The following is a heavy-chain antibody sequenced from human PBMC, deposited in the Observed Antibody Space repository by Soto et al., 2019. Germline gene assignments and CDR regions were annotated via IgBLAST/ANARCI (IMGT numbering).Heavy chain of an antibody. J-gene: IGHJ1*01. CDR2: IIPIFGTA. CDR1: GGTFSSYA. Sequence: GASVKVSCKASGGTFSSYAISWVRQAPGQGLEWMGGIIPIFGTANYAQKFQGRVTITADESTSTAYMELSSLRSEDTAVYYCARARAVTTFEYFQHWGQGTLVTVSS. CDR3: ARARAVTTFEYFQH. V-gene: IGHV1-69*13. D-gene: IGHD4-17*01.